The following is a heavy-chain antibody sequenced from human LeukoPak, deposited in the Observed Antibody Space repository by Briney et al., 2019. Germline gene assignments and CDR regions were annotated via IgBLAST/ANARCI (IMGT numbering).Heavy chain of an antibody. CDR2: LYSGSDT. J-gene: IGHJ2*01. D-gene: IGHD2-21*01. Sequence: GGSLRLSCAASGFTVSTNYMNWVRQAPGKGLAWVSILYSGSDTYYADSVKGRFTISRDDSRNTLLLHMNSLKAEDTAIYYCARVGDHFHWFLDLWGRGTLVAVSS. V-gene: IGHV3-53*01. CDR1: GFTVSTNY. CDR3: ARVGDHFHWFLDL.